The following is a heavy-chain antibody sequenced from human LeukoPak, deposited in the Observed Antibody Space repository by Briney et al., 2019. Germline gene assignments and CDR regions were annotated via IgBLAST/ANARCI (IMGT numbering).Heavy chain of an antibody. Sequence: GGSLRLSCAASGFTFSSYEMNWVRQAPGKGLEWVSYISSSGSTIYYADSVKGRFTISRDNAKNSLYLQMNSLRAEDTAVYYCARGSTVTTADAFDIWGQGTMVTASS. CDR1: GFTFSSYE. D-gene: IGHD4-17*01. CDR3: ARGSTVTTADAFDI. J-gene: IGHJ3*02. V-gene: IGHV3-48*03. CDR2: ISSSGSTI.